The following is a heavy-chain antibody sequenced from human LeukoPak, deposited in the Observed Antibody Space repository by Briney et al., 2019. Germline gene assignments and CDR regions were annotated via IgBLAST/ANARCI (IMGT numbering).Heavy chain of an antibody. Sequence: PSETLSLTCSVAGGSISSGGYSWSWIRKHAGKGLEWIGFSYYSGGTYYNPSLKSRVTISVDTSKNQCSLKLSSVTAADTAVYHCARDRYDSSGYDAFDIWGQGTMVTVSS. CDR2: SYYSGGT. CDR3: ARDRYDSSGYDAFDI. D-gene: IGHD3-22*01. CDR1: GGSISSGGYS. V-gene: IGHV4-31*03. J-gene: IGHJ3*02.